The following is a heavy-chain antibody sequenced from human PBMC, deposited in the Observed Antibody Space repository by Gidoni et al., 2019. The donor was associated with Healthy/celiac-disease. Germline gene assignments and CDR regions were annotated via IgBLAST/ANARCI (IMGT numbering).Heavy chain of an antibody. CDR3: TTGVVVTAITTFDY. CDR1: GFTFSNAW. D-gene: IGHD2-21*02. J-gene: IGHJ4*02. CDR2: IKSKPDGGTT. Sequence: EVQLVESGGGLVKPGGSLRLSCAASGFTFSNAWMNWVRQAPGKGLEWVGRIKSKPDGGTTDYAAPVKGRFTISRDDSKNTLYLQMNSLKTEDTAVYYCTTGVVVTAITTFDYWGQGTLVTVSS. V-gene: IGHV3-15*07.